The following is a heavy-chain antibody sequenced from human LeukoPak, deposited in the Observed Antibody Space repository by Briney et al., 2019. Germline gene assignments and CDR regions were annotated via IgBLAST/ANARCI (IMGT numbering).Heavy chain of an antibody. V-gene: IGHV3-49*03. D-gene: IGHD3-3*01. J-gene: IGHJ4*02. CDR3: TSQGYDFWSGYPFFDY. Sequence: PGRSLKLSCTASGFTFGDYAMSRFRQAPGKGLEWVGFIRSKAYGGTTEYAASVKGRFTISRDDSKSIAYLQMNSLKTEYTPVYYCTSQGYDFWSGYPFFDYWAQGTLVTVSS. CDR1: GFTFGDYA. CDR2: IRSKAYGGTT.